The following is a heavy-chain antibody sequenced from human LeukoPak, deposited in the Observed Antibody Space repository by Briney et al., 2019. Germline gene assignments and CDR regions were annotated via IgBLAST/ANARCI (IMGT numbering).Heavy chain of an antibody. V-gene: IGHV4-34*01. D-gene: IGHD2-15*01. CDR3: ARLVGAPPYCSGGSCYGNYYGMDV. Sequence: SETLSLTCAVYGGSFSGYYWSWIRQPPGKRLEWIGEINHSGSTNYNPSLKSRVTISVDTSKNQFSLKLSSVTAADTAVYYCARLVGAPPYCSGGSCYGNYYGMDVWGKGTTVTVSS. CDR2: INHSGST. J-gene: IGHJ6*04. CDR1: GGSFSGYY.